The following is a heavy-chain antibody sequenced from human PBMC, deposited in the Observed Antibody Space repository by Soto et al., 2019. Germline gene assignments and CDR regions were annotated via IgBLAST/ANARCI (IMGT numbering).Heavy chain of an antibody. Sequence: SVKVSCKASGGTFSSYAISWVRQAPGQGLEWMGGIIPIFGTANYAQKFQGRVTITADKSTSTAYMELSSLRSEDTAVYYCARERRYSYGTYNWFDPWGQGTLVTAPQ. CDR1: GGTFSSYA. CDR3: ARERRYSYGTYNWFDP. D-gene: IGHD5-18*01. V-gene: IGHV1-69*06. CDR2: IIPIFGTA. J-gene: IGHJ5*02.